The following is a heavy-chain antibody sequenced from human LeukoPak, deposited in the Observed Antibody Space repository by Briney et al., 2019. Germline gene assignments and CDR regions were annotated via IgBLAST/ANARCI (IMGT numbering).Heavy chain of an antibody. CDR3: AKSSELGIRLAFDY. CDR2: TSHDGSYK. CDR1: GFTFSSYD. J-gene: IGHJ4*02. V-gene: IGHV3-33*05. Sequence: GGSLRLSCAASGFTFSSYDMHWVRQAPGKGLEGVAVTSHDGSYKFYGDTVKGRFTISRDNSKNTLYLQMSSLRAEDAAMYYCAKSSELGIRLAFDYWGQGTLVTVSS. D-gene: IGHD7-27*01.